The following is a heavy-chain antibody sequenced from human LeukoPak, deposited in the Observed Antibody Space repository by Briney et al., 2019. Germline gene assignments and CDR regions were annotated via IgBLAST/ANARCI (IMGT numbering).Heavy chain of an antibody. CDR3: ATARGVFDI. J-gene: IGHJ3*02. D-gene: IGHD2-15*01. Sequence: GGSLRLSCAASGFTVSSNYMTWVRQAPGKGLEWVSVIYSGGSTYYTDSVKGRFTISRDNSKNTLYLQMNNMRAEDTAVYYCATARGVFDIWGQGTMVTVSS. CDR1: GFTVSSNY. CDR2: IYSGGST. V-gene: IGHV3-66*01.